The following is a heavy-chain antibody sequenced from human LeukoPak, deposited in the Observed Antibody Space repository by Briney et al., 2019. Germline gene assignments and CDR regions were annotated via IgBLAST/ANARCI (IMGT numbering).Heavy chain of an antibody. V-gene: IGHV3-30*18. J-gene: IGHJ4*02. Sequence: PGGSLRLSCAASGITFSSYGMHWVRQAPGKGLEWVAVISYDGSNKYYADSVKGRFTISRDNSKNTLYLQMNSLRAEDTAVYYCAKDMSSSWPGRDHWGQGTLVTVSS. CDR2: ISYDGSNK. CDR3: AKDMSSSWPGRDH. CDR1: GITFSSYG. D-gene: IGHD6-13*01.